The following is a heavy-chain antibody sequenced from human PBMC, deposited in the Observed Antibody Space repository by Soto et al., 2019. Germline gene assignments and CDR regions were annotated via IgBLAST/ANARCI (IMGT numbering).Heavy chain of an antibody. V-gene: IGHV3-33*01. J-gene: IGHJ6*02. CDR2: ILNDGSNR. Sequence: QVQLVESGGGVVQPGRSLRLSCAASGFTFSNYGMHWVRQAPGKGLEWVAVILNDGSNRYHADSVKDRFTISRDNSKNPIYLQKNTLRAEDTAVYYCARDAEYSGNGMDVWGQGTTVTVS. CDR1: GFTFSNYG. D-gene: IGHD3-10*01. CDR3: ARDAEYSGNGMDV.